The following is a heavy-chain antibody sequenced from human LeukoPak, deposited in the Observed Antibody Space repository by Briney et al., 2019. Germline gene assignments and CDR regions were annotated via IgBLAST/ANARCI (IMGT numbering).Heavy chain of an antibody. V-gene: IGHV4-39*01. CDR3: ARLPPYDSSGYYFAY. CDR1: GGSISSSSYY. D-gene: IGHD3-22*01. CDR2: TYYSGST. J-gene: IGHJ4*02. Sequence: SETLSLTCTVSGGSISSSSYYWGWIRQPPGKGLEWIGSTYYSGSTYYNPSLKSRVTISVDTSKNQFSLKLSSVTAADTAVYYCARLPPYDSSGYYFAYWGQGTLVTVSS.